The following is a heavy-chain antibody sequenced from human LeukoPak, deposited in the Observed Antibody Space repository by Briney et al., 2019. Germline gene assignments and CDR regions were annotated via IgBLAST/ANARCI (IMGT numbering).Heavy chain of an antibody. V-gene: IGHV3-7*01. J-gene: IGHJ6*03. D-gene: IGHD3-22*01. CDR3: ARDEFYHDSSGWGMDV. CDR1: GFTFSSYW. CDR2: IKQDGSEK. Sequence: QTGGSLRLSCAASGFTFSSYWMSWVRQAPGKGLEWVANIKQDGSEKYYVDSVKGRFTISRDNAKNTLYLQMNSLRAEDTAVYYCARDEFYHDSSGWGMDVRGKGTTVTVSS.